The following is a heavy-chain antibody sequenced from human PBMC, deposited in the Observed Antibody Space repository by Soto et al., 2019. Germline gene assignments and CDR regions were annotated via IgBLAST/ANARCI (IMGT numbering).Heavy chain of an antibody. D-gene: IGHD1-7*01. CDR2: IYYSGST. CDR3: ARDRGDWNSSPLADL. CDR1: GGSISSGGYY. V-gene: IGHV4-31*03. J-gene: IGHJ2*01. Sequence: QVQLQESGPGLVKPSQTLSLTCTVSGGSISSGGYYWSWIRQHPGKGLEWIGYIYYSGSTYYNPSLKSRVTISVDTSKNQFSLKLSSVAAADTAVYYCARDRGDWNSSPLADLWGRGTLVTVSS.